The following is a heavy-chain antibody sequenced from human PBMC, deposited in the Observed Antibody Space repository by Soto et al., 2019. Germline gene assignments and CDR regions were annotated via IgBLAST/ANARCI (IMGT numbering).Heavy chain of an antibody. CDR1: GGSISSGGLY. J-gene: IGHJ4*02. CDR2: IHYSGGA. D-gene: IGHD3-22*01. V-gene: IGHV4-31*03. CDR3: ATAAYESGGWGYFDY. Sequence: QVQLQESGPGLVKSSQTLSLTCTVPGGSISSGGLYWNWIRQRPGKGLEWIGYIHYSGGASYNPSLKSRVALAVDTSKNQFSLQLNSVTAADTAVYYCATAAYESGGWGYFDYWGQGTLVTVSS.